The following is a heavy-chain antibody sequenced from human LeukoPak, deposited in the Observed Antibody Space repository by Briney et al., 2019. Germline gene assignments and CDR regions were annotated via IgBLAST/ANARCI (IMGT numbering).Heavy chain of an antibody. CDR2: INPSAGST. D-gene: IGHD3-3*01. Sequence: ASVKVSCKASGYTFSSYYMHWARQAPGQGLEWMGIINPSAGSTSYAQKFQGRVTMTRDTSTSTVYMELSSLRSEDTAVYYCAKALRFLEWLYSGMDVWGQGTTVIVSS. J-gene: IGHJ6*02. CDR1: GYTFSSYY. CDR3: AKALRFLEWLYSGMDV. V-gene: IGHV1-46*01.